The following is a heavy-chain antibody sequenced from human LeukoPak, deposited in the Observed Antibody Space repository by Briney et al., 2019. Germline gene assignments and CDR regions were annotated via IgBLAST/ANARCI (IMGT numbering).Heavy chain of an antibody. Sequence: GGSLRLSCAASGFTFSTYSMNWVRQAPGKGLEWVSSISSSGSYIYYADSVKGRFTISRDNAKNSLYLQMNSLRAEDTAVYYCTSYRAEYLEHWGQGTLVTVSS. CDR1: GFTFSTYS. CDR3: TSYRAEYLEH. J-gene: IGHJ1*01. V-gene: IGHV3-21*01. CDR2: ISSSGSYI.